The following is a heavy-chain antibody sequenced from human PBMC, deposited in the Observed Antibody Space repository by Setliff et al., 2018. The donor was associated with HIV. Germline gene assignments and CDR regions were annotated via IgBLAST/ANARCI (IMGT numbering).Heavy chain of an antibody. Sequence: SETLSLTCPVSGGSINNYYWSWMRQSPGKGLEWIGYIHSSGSTNHNPSLKSRVTMSVDTSKNQFSLSLNYVTAADTAVYFCARDPGYTSGSTFHFDHWGQGTLVTVSS. D-gene: IGHD5-18*01. CDR2: IHSSGST. CDR3: ARDPGYTSGSTFHFDH. J-gene: IGHJ4*02. V-gene: IGHV4-59*12. CDR1: GGSINNYY.